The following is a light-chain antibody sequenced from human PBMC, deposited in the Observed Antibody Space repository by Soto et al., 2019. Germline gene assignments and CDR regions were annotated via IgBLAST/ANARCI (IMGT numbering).Light chain of an antibody. CDR1: QSVGRH. V-gene: IGKV3-11*01. CDR2: DAS. CDR3: QQRSNWPPVT. J-gene: IGKJ4*01. Sequence: ENGWTRAPATLSLAQGGRGTLSSRASQSVGRHLNWYRQKPGQAPRLLIYDASERATGIPARFSGSGSGTDFTLTISSLEPEDFVVYYCQQRSNWPPVTFGGGTKVDIK.